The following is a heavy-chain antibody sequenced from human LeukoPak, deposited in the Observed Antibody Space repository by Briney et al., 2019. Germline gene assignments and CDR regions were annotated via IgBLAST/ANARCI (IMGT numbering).Heavy chain of an antibody. J-gene: IGHJ6*02. CDR1: GYTLTELS. V-gene: IGHV1-24*01. Sequence: ASVTVSCKVSGYTLTELSMHWVRQAPGKGLEWMGGFDPEDGETIYAQKFQGRVTMTEDTSTDTAYMELSSLRSEDTAVYYCATSAPEGNYYYYGMDVWGQGTTVTVSS. CDR2: FDPEDGET. CDR3: ATSAPEGNYYYYGMDV.